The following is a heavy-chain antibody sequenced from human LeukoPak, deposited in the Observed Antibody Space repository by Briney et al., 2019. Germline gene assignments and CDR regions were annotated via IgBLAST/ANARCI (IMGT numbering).Heavy chain of an antibody. CDR2: IYYSGST. CDR3: ARVGTSNWFDP. V-gene: IGHV4-59*01. Sequence: SETLSLTRTVSGGSISSYYWSWIRQPPGKGLEWIGYIYYSGSTNYNPSLKSRVTISVDTSKNQFSLKLSSVTAADTAVYYCARVGTSNWFDPWGQGTLVTVSS. J-gene: IGHJ5*02. D-gene: IGHD3-10*01. CDR1: GGSISSYY.